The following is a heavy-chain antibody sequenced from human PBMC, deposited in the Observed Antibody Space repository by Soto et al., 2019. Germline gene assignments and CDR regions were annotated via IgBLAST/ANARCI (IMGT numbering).Heavy chain of an antibody. V-gene: IGHV3-23*01. CDR3: AKNLLRGITPDY. D-gene: IGHD3-10*01. J-gene: IGHJ4*02. CDR2: SSDTGTTT. Sequence: EVQLLESGGGLVQPGGSLRLSCVASGFTFSTYAMTWVRQAPGKGLERVSTSSDTGTTTYDADSVRGRFTITRDNSKNTLYLQMSRLRAEATAVYYCAKNLLRGITPDYWGQVTLVTASS. CDR1: GFTFSTYA.